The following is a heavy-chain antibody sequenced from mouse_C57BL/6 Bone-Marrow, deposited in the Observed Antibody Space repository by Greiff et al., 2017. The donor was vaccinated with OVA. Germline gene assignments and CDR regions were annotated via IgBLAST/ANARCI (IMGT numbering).Heavy chain of an antibody. J-gene: IGHJ3*01. CDR1: GFTFSSYA. Sequence: EVQGVESGAGLVKPGGSLKLSCAASGFTFSSYAMSWVRQTPEKRLEWVAYISSGGDYIYYADTVKGRFTISRDNARNTLYLQMSSLKSEDTALYYCTRYDYDVWFAYWGQGTLVTVSS. V-gene: IGHV5-9-1*02. CDR3: TRYDYDVWFAY. D-gene: IGHD2-4*01. CDR2: ISSGGDYI.